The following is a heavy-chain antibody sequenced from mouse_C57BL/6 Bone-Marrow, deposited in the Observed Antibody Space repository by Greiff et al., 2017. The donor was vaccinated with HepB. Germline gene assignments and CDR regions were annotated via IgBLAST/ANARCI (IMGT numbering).Heavy chain of an antibody. CDR3: ARRDYGFYYFDY. J-gene: IGHJ2*01. V-gene: IGHV1-75*01. CDR1: GYTFTDYY. D-gene: IGHD1-1*02. Sequence: QVHVKQSGPELVKPGASVKISCKASGYTFTDYYINWVKQRPGQGLEWIGWIFPGSGSTYYNEKFKGKATLTVDKSSSTAYMLLSSLTSEDSAVYFCARRDYGFYYFDYWGQGTTLTVSS. CDR2: IFPGSGST.